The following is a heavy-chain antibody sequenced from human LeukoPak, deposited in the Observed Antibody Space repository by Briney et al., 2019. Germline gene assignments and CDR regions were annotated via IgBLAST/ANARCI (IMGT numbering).Heavy chain of an antibody. CDR2: IYYSGST. CDR1: GGSISSSSYY. J-gene: IGHJ4*02. CDR3: ATGYTSNCPYN. D-gene: IGHD6-13*01. V-gene: IGHV4-39*01. Sequence: PSETLSLTCTVSGGSISSSSYYWGWIRQPPGKGLEWIGTIYYSGSTYYNPSLKSRVTISVDTSTNQFSLKLRSVTAADTAVYYCATGYTSNCPYNWGQGTLVTVSS.